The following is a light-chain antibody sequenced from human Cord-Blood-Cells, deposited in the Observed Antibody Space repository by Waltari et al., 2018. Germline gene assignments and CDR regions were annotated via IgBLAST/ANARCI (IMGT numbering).Light chain of an antibody. CDR3: QQSYSTPRT. CDR2: AAS. J-gene: IGKJ4*01. Sequence: DIQMTQSPSPLSASVGDRVTITCRASQSISSYLNCYQQKPGNVPKLLIYAASSLQSGVPSRFSGSRSWTDFSLTISSLQPEDFSTYYCQQSYSTPRTFGGGTKVEIK. V-gene: IGKV1-39*01. CDR1: QSISSY.